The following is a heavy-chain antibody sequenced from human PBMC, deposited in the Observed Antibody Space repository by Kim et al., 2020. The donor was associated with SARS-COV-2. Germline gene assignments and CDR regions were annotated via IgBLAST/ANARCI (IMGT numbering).Heavy chain of an antibody. V-gene: IGHV4-31*03. CDR3: ARDLGKLPTSPYYYYGMDV. D-gene: IGHD2-15*01. CDR2: IYYSGST. CDR1: GGSISSGGYY. J-gene: IGHJ6*02. Sequence: SETLSLTCTVSGGSISSGGYYWSWIRQHPGKGLEWIGYIYYSGSTYYNPSLKSRVTISVDTSKNQFSLKLSSVTAADTAVYYCARDLGKLPTSPYYYYGMDVWGQGTTVTVSS.